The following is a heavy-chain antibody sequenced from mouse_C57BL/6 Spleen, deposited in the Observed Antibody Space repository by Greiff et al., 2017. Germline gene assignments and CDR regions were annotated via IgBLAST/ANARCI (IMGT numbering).Heavy chain of an antibody. CDR3: ARNKGNYSGSWFAY. D-gene: IGHD1-3*01. V-gene: IGHV1-81*01. CDR2: IYPRSGNT. CDR1: GYTFTSYG. J-gene: IGHJ3*01. Sequence: QVQLKQSGAELARPGASVKLSCKASGYTFTSYGISWVKQRTGQGLEWIGEIYPRSGNTYYNEKFKGKATLTADKSSSTSYMALRSLSSEDSAVYFCARNKGNYSGSWFAYWGQGTLVTVSA.